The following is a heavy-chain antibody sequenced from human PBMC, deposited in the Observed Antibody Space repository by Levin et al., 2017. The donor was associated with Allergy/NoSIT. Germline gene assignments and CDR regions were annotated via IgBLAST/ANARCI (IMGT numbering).Heavy chain of an antibody. J-gene: IGHJ4*02. V-gene: IGHV3-48*01. Sequence: LSLTCAASGFTFRSYSMNWVRQAPGKGLEWVSYISSSSSTIYYADSVKGRFTISRDNAKNSLYLQMNSLRAEDTAVYYCAREEGWLASDDFDYWGQGTLVTVSS. CDR2: ISSSSSTI. D-gene: IGHD6-19*01. CDR1: GFTFRSYS. CDR3: AREEGWLASDDFDY.